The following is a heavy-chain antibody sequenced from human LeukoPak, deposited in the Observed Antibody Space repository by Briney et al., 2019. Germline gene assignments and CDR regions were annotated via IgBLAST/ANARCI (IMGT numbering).Heavy chain of an antibody. J-gene: IGHJ4*02. CDR2: IYHSGST. CDR1: GYSISSGYY. D-gene: IGHD3-10*01. CDR3: ARVDYYGSGFFDY. Sequence: SETLSLTCAVSGYSISSGYYWGWIRQPPGEGLEWIGSIYHSGSTYYNPSLKSRVTISVDTSKNQFSLKLSSVTAADTAVYYCARVDYYGSGFFDYWGQGTLVTVSS. V-gene: IGHV4-38-2*01.